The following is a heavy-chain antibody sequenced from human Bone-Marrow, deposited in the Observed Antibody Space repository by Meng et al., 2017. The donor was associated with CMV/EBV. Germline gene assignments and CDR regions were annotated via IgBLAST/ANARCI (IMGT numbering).Heavy chain of an antibody. V-gene: IGHV3-48*04. CDR2: ISSSISTT. J-gene: IGHJ4*02. D-gene: IGHD3-10*01. Sequence: GGSLRLSCAASGFTFSSYAMNWVRQAPGKGLEWVSYISSSISTTYYADSVKGRFTISRDNAKNSLHLQMNSLRAEDTAVYYCARGSYGSGSFYPQPFDDWGQGTRVTVSS. CDR3: ARGSYGSGSFYPQPFDD. CDR1: GFTFSSYA.